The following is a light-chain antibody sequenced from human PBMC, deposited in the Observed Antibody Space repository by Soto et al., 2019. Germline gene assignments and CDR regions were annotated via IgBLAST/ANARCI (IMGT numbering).Light chain of an antibody. CDR3: CSYTSSSSLYV. CDR1: SSDVGGYNY. CDR2: DVS. J-gene: IGLJ1*01. V-gene: IGLV2-14*01. Sequence: QSALTQPASVSASPGQSITISCTGTSSDVGGYNYVSWYQQHPGKAPKLMIYDVSNRPSGVSNRFSGSKSGNTASLTISGLQAEDEADYYCCSYTSSSSLYVFGTGTKVTVL.